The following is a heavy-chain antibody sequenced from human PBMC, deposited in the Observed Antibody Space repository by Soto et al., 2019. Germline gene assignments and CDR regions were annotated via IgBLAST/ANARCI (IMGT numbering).Heavy chain of an antibody. Sequence: ETLSLTCTVSGGSISSGGYYWSWIRQHPGKGLEWIGYIYYSGSTYYNPSLKSRVTISVDTSKNQFSLKLSSVTAADTAVYYCARGGDDFWSGYYYYYYYGMDVWGQGTTVTVSS. CDR3: ARGGDDFWSGYYYYYYYGMDV. CDR2: IYYSGST. D-gene: IGHD3-3*01. V-gene: IGHV4-31*03. CDR1: GGSISSGGYY. J-gene: IGHJ6*02.